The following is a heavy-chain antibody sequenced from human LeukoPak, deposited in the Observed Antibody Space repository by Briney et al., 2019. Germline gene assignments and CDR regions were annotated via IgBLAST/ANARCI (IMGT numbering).Heavy chain of an antibody. V-gene: IGHV4-61*02. CDR3: ARIAKDSVTIDY. J-gene: IGHJ4*02. D-gene: IGHD4-11*01. Sequence: SETLSLTCTVSGGSISSGSYYWSWIRQPAGKGLEWIGRIYTSGSTNYNPSLKSRVTISVDRSKNQFSLKLSSVTAADTAVYYCARIAKDSVTIDYWGQGTLVTVSS. CDR1: GGSISSGSYY. CDR2: IYTSGST.